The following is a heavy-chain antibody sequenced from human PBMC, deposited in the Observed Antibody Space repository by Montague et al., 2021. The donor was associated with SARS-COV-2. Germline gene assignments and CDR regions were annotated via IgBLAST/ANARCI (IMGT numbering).Heavy chain of an antibody. D-gene: IGHD4-17*01. CDR1: GGSIRSGSYY. Sequence: TLSLTSTVSGGSIRSGSYYWSWIRQPAGKGLGWIGRIYSSGSTNYNPSLKSRVTMSVDTSKNQFSLKVSSVTAADTAVYYCARDYGDYSYYYGLDVWGQGTTVTVSS. CDR2: IYSSGST. J-gene: IGHJ6*02. CDR3: ARDYGDYSYYYGLDV. V-gene: IGHV4-61*02.